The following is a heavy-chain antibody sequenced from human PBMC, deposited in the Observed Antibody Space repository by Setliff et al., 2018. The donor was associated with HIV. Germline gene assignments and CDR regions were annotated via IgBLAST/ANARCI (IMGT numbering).Heavy chain of an antibody. J-gene: IGHJ4*02. CDR2: ISDGGGGT. V-gene: IGHV3-23*01. Sequence: PGGSLRLSCAASGFTFNNYAMIWVRQAPGKGLEWVSAISDGGGGTDYADFVKGRFTIARDDTKNTVSLQMTNLEPGDTAMYYCAKGGYGGAYYVAGYWGQGTKVTVSS. D-gene: IGHD5-18*01. CDR1: GFTFNNYA. CDR3: AKGGYGGAYYVAGY.